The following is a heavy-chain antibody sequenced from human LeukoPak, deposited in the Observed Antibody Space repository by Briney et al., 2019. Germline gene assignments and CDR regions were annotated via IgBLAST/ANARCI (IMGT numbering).Heavy chain of an antibody. Sequence: GGSLRLSCAASGFTFSNYWMHWVRQAPGKGLVWVSRINSDGSSTTSADSVKGRFTISRDNSKNTLYLQMNSLRAEDTAVYYCAKDGTDGSPDYFACCGQGTLVTVSS. J-gene: IGHJ4*02. CDR1: GFTFSNYW. CDR3: AKDGTDGSPDYFAC. V-gene: IGHV3-74*01. D-gene: IGHD1-1*01. CDR2: INSDGSST.